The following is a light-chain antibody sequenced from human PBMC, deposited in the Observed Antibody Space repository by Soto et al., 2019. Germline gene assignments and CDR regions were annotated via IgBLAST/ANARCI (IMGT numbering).Light chain of an antibody. CDR3: SSYTRRSTYV. V-gene: IGLV2-14*03. Sequence: QSVLTQPASVSGSPGQSITIPCSGTSSDVGSYNVVSWYQQHPGKAPKLVIYDVSNRPSGVSPRFSGAKSGNTASLTIAGLQAEHEADYYCSSYTRRSTYVFGTGTKVTVL. J-gene: IGLJ1*01. CDR1: SSDVGSYNV. CDR2: DVS.